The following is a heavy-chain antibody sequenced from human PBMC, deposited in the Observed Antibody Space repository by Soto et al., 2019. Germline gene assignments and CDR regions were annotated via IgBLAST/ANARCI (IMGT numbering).Heavy chain of an antibody. J-gene: IGHJ3*02. CDR2: IFHTGST. Sequence: QVQLQESGPGLVKPSQTLSLTCTVSGGSMSRGDYYWSWIRQPPGKGLEWIGFIFHTGSTYSSPARKSRVALSVDTSKTQFSLKLSSVTAVDTAVYYCARDSLYDYGDLSHVFDIWGPGTMVTVSS. CDR3: ARDSLYDYGDLSHVFDI. D-gene: IGHD4-17*01. CDR1: GGSMSRGDYY. V-gene: IGHV4-30-4*01.